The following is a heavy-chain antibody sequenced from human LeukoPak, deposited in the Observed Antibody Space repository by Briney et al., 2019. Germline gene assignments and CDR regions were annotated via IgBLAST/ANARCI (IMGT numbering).Heavy chain of an antibody. CDR2: IQQDGSEK. CDR3: ARVGSYYEEDY. D-gene: IGHD1-26*01. CDR1: GFIFSSYS. V-gene: IGHV3-7*01. Sequence: PGGSLRLSCAASGFIFSSYSMHWVRQAPGKGLEWVANIQQDGSEKHYVDSVKGRFTISRDNAQNSLFLQMNSLRAEDTAVYFCARVGSYYEEDYWGQGTLVTVSS. J-gene: IGHJ4*02.